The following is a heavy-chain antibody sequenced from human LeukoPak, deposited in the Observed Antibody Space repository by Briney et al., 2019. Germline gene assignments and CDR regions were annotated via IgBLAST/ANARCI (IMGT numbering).Heavy chain of an antibody. Sequence: GASVKVSCKASGYTFTSYGISWVRQATGQGLEWMGWMNPNSGNTGYAQKFQGRVTMTRNTSISTAYMEVSSLRSEDTAVYYCARAGYCSGGSCPYYFDSWAREPWSPSPQ. J-gene: IGHJ4*02. V-gene: IGHV1-8*02. CDR3: ARAGYCSGGSCPYYFDS. CDR1: GYTFTSYG. D-gene: IGHD2-15*01. CDR2: MNPNSGNT.